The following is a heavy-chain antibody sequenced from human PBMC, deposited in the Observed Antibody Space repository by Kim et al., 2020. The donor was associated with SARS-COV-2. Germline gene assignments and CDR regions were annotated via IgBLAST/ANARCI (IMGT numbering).Heavy chain of an antibody. CDR1: GGSIRSGGKF. D-gene: IGHD2-2*01. CDR3: ASGQPLDY. Sequence: SETLSLTCSVSGGSIRSGGKFWTWIRQHPAKGLEWIGYISYSGNSHCTPSLRSRVSMSLQTSENQFSLELTSVTAAGAALYYCASGQPLDYWGQGILVTVSS. V-gene: IGHV4-31*03. J-gene: IGHJ4*02. CDR2: ISYSGNS.